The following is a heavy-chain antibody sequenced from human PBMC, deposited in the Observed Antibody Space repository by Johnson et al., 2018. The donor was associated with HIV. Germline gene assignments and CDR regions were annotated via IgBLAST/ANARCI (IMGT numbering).Heavy chain of an antibody. CDR3: TRAEWHDAFDI. D-gene: IGHD1-14*01. Sequence: VQLVESGGGVVQPGGSLRLSCAASGFTFSNAWMNWVRQAPGKGLEWVGRIKRKIEGETTDYAAPVKGRFTISRDDSKNTLYLQMNSLKTEDTAVYYGTRAEWHDAFDIWGQGTMVTVSS. CDR1: GFTFSNAW. J-gene: IGHJ3*02. V-gene: IGHV3-15*01. CDR2: IKRKIEGETT.